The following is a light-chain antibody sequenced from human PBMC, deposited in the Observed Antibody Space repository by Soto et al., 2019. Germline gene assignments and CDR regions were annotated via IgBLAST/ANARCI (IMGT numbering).Light chain of an antibody. CDR2: WAS. CDR1: QSVSTNNKNY. J-gene: IGKJ4*01. V-gene: IGKV4-1*01. CDR3: QQYYSPPVT. Sequence: DIVMTQSPDSLAVSLGERATINCKFSQSVSTNNKNYLTWYQLKPGQPPRLLIFWASTRESGVPDRFTGSGSGTDFSLTISSLQAEDVAVYYCQQYYSPPVTFGGGTKVEIK.